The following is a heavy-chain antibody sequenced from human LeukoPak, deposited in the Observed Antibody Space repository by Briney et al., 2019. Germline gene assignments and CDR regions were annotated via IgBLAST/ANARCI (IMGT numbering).Heavy chain of an antibody. Sequence: RSLRLSCAASGFTFSSYAMHWVRQAPGKGLEWVAVISYDGSNKYYADSVKGRFTISRDNSKNTLYLQMNSLRAEDTAVYYCARGVFILDYWGQGTLVTVSS. CDR1: GFTFSSYA. CDR2: ISYDGSNK. V-gene: IGHV3-30*04. J-gene: IGHJ4*02. D-gene: IGHD3-10*01. CDR3: ARGVFILDY.